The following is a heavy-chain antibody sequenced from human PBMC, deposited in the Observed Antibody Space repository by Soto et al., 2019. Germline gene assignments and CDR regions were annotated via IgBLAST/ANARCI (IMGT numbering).Heavy chain of an antibody. Sequence: EVQLLESGGGLVQPGGSLRLSCAASGFTFNNCAMNWVRQAPGKGLEWVSGIGDTAGSTFYADSVRGRFTISRDHSTNTLYLQMSSLRAEDTAVYYCARTHSSSTSYFLGSMHVWGKGTTVTVSS. CDR1: GFTFNNCA. D-gene: IGHD2-2*01. CDR2: IGDTAGST. V-gene: IGHV3-23*01. CDR3: ARTHSSSTSYFLGSMHV. J-gene: IGHJ6*03.